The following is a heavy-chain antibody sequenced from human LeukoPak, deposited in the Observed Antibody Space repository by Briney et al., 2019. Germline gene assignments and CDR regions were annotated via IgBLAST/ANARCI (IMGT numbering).Heavy chain of an antibody. CDR3: AEEWYGGPPHFPEDFQH. J-gene: IGHJ1*01. CDR1: GFTFSSYG. V-gene: IGHV3-30*18. D-gene: IGHD1-26*01. CDR2: ISYDGSNQ. Sequence: PGGSLRLSCAASGFTFSSYGMLWLRQAPGKGLEWVAVISYDGSNQYYADTVKGRFTISRDNSKNTLYLQIASMRAEGTAVYYCAEEWYGGPPHFPEDFQHWGQGTLVTVSS.